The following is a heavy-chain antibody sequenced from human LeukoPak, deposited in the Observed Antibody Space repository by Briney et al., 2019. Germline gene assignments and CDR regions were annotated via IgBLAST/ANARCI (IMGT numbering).Heavy chain of an antibody. CDR1: GFTFSSYE. Sequence: GGSLRLSCAASGFTFSSYEMNWVRQAPGKGLEWVSYISSSGSTIYYADSVKGRFTVSRDNAKNSLYLQMNSLRAEDTAVYYCARGDTADGYGMDVWGQGTTVTVSS. V-gene: IGHV3-48*03. D-gene: IGHD5-18*01. J-gene: IGHJ6*02. CDR3: ARGDTADGYGMDV. CDR2: ISSSGSTI.